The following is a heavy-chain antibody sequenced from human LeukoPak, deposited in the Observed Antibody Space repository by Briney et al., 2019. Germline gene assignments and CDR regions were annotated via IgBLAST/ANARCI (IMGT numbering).Heavy chain of an antibody. CDR2: ISDNGGET. CDR3: ATDRERDPSVYYLV. D-gene: IGHD3-22*01. V-gene: IGHV3-23*01. J-gene: IGHJ4*02. Sequence: GGSLRVSCAGSGFTFTDYAMIWVRQAPEKGLEWISTISDNGGETYYADSVKGRFAISRDNSKNTLFLQMNSLRAEDSAVYYCATDRERDPSVYYLVGGQGTLITVSS. CDR1: GFTFTDYA.